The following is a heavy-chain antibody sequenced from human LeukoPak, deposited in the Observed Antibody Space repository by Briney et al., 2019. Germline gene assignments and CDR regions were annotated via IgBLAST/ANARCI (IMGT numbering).Heavy chain of an antibody. D-gene: IGHD3-9*01. CDR3: ARVNYDILTGPSYYYYYMDV. J-gene: IGHJ6*03. Sequence: PSETLSLTCTVSGGSISSYYWSWIRQPAGKGLEWIGRIYTSGSTNYNPSLKSRVTMSVDTSKNQFSLKLSSVTAADTAVYYCARVNYDILTGPSYYYYYMDVWGKGTTVTVSS. CDR2: IYTSGST. V-gene: IGHV4-4*07. CDR1: GGSISSYY.